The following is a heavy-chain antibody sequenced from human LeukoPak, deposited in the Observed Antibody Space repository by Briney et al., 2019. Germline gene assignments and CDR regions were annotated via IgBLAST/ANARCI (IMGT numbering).Heavy chain of an antibody. D-gene: IGHD3-10*01. CDR1: GFTFSSYA. V-gene: IGHV3-30*04. Sequence: GGSLRLSCAASGFTFSSYAIHWVRQAPGRGLQWVAVISYDGSNKYYADSVKGRFTISRDNSKNTLYLQMNSLRAEDAAVYYCARALWSGPVYYGMDVWGQGTTVTVSS. CDR2: ISYDGSNK. CDR3: ARALWSGPVYYGMDV. J-gene: IGHJ6*02.